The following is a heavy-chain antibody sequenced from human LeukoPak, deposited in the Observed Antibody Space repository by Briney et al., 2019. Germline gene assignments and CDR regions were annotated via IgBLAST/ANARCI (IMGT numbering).Heavy chain of an antibody. J-gene: IGHJ4*02. D-gene: IGHD6-6*01. CDR1: GFPFSGYS. Sequence: GGSLRLSCAGSGFPFSGYSMNWVRQTPGKGLEWVSSMSILSGITYYAESVKGRFTVSRDNAKNLLHLQMNSLRVEDTAIYYCAREFEYSTSRAGYWGQGTLVTVSS. V-gene: IGHV3-21*01. CDR2: MSILSGIT. CDR3: AREFEYSTSRAGY.